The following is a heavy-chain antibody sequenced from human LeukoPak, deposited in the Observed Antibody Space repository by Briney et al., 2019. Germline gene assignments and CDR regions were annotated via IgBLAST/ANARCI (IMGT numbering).Heavy chain of an antibody. CDR2: INHSGGT. CDR1: GGSFSGYY. Sequence: SETLSLTCAVYGGSFSGYYWSWIRQPPGKGLEWIGEINHSGGTNYNPSLKSRVTISVDTSKNQFSLKLSSVTAADTAVYYCARGLSHAFDIWGQGTMVTVSS. V-gene: IGHV4-34*01. J-gene: IGHJ3*02. CDR3: ARGLSHAFDI. D-gene: IGHD3-16*02.